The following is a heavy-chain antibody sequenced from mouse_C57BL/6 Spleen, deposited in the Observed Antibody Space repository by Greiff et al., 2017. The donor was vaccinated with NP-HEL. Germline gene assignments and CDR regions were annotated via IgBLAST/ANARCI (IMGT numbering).Heavy chain of an antibody. CDR1: GYSFTDYN. CDR2: INPNYGTT. D-gene: IGHD2-5*01. V-gene: IGHV1-39*01. Sequence: EVQLQESGPELVKPGASVKISCKASGYSFTDYNMNWVKQSNGKSLEWIGVINPNYGTTSYNQKFKGKATLTVDQSSSTAYMQLNSLTSEDSAVEYCARKDYSNSYAMDYWGQGTSVTVSS. J-gene: IGHJ4*01. CDR3: ARKDYSNSYAMDY.